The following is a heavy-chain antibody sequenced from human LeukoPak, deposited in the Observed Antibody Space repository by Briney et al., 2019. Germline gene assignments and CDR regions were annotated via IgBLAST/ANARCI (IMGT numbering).Heavy chain of an antibody. CDR2: IKQDGSEK. V-gene: IGHV3-7*01. Sequence: GGSLRLSCAASGFTFSSYWMSWVRQAPGKGLEWVANIKQDGSEKYYVDSVKGRFTISRDNAKNSLYLQMNSLRAEDTAVYYCARDRTIAVAGMGYYYYVDVWGKGTTVTVSS. CDR3: ARDRTIAVAGMGYYYYVDV. CDR1: GFTFSSYW. D-gene: IGHD6-19*01. J-gene: IGHJ6*03.